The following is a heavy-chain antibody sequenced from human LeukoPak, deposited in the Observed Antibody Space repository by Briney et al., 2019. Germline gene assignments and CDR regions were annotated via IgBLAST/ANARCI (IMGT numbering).Heavy chain of an antibody. D-gene: IGHD2-21*02. CDR1: GFTFSSYG. CDR2: ISYDGSNK. J-gene: IGHJ4*02. V-gene: IGHV3-30*03. CDR3: AREPKEDCGGDCYSTYFDY. Sequence: GGSLRLSCAASGFTFSSYGMHWVRQAPGKGLEWVAVISYDGSNKYYADSVKGRFTISRDNSKNTLYLQMNSLRAEDTAVYYCAREPKEDCGGDCYSTYFDYWGQGTLVTVSS.